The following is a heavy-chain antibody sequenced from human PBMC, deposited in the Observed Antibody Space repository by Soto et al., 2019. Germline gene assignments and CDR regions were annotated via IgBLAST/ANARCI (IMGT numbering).Heavy chain of an antibody. CDR1: GYTFTSYG. Sequence: QVQLVQSGAEVKKPGASVKVSCKASGYTFTSYGISWVRQAPGQGLEWMGWISAYNGNTNYAQKLQGRVTMTTDTTPNKANVRLRSLKSDATAVYYCAGVLGVGNYIRVKYFQHWGQGTLLTFSS. V-gene: IGHV1-18*01. CDR2: ISAYNGNT. CDR3: AGVLGVGNYIRVKYFQH. J-gene: IGHJ1*01. D-gene: IGHD3-3*01.